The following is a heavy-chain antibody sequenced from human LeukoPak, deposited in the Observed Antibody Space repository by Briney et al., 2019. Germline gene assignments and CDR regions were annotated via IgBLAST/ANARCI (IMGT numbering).Heavy chain of an antibody. D-gene: IGHD6-13*01. J-gene: IGHJ4*02. V-gene: IGHV4-34*01. CDR3: ARGDSSSRPYFDY. Sequence: PSETLSLTCAVYGGSFSGYYWSWIRQPPGKGPEWIGEINHSGSTNYNPSLKSRVTISVDTSKNQFSLKLSSVTAADTAVYYCARGDSSSRPYFDYWGQGTLVTVSS. CDR1: GGSFSGYY. CDR2: INHSGST.